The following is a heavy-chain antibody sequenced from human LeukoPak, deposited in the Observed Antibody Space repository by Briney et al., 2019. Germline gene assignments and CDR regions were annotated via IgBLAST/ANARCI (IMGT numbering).Heavy chain of an antibody. J-gene: IGHJ5*02. CDR2: IYSGST. D-gene: IGHD3-10*01. V-gene: IGHV4-39*01. Sequence: SETLSLTCTVSGGSISGYYWGWIRQPPGKGLEWIGNIYSGSTYYIPSLRSRVTISVDSSNNQFSLKLSSVTAADTAVYYCARLSALLNGFDPWGQGTLVTVSS. CDR3: ARLSALLNGFDP. CDR1: GGSISGYY.